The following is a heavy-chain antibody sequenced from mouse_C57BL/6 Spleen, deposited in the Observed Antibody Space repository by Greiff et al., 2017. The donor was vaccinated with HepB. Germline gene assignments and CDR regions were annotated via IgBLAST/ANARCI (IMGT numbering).Heavy chain of an antibody. J-gene: IGHJ1*03. V-gene: IGHV1-7*01. CDR2: INPSSGYT. CDR1: GYTFTSYW. D-gene: IGHD1-1*01. CDR3: ARDWDGSYWYFDV. Sequence: QVQLQQSGAELAKPGASVKLSCKASGYTFTSYWMHWVKQRPGQGLEWIGYINPSSGYTKYNQKFKDKATLTADKSSSTAYMRLCSLTCEDSAVYDCARDWDGSYWYFDVWGTGTTVTVSS.